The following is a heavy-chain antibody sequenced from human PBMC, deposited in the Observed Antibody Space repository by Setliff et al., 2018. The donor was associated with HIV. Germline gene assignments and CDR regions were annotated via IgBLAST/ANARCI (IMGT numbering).Heavy chain of an antibody. V-gene: IGHV3-23*01. D-gene: IGHD5-12*01. CDR3: ATLPAAIVATTYYFDY. J-gene: IGHJ4*02. Sequence: PGGSLRLSCAASGFTFSSYAMSWVRQAPGKGLEWVSSISGSGGSTYYADSVKGRFTISRDNAKNSLYLQMNSLRAEDTAVYFCATLPAAIVATTYYFDYWGQGTLVTVSS. CDR2: ISGSGGST. CDR1: GFTFSSYA.